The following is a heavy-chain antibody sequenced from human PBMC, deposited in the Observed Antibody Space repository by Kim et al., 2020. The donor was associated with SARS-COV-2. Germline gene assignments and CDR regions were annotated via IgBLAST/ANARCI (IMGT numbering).Heavy chain of an antibody. CDR2: INHSGST. J-gene: IGHJ3*02. V-gene: IGHV4-34*01. CDR3: ARVRGYTRKSLFDI. D-gene: IGHD3-22*01. Sequence: SETLSLTCAVYGGSFSGYYWSWIRQPPGKGLEWIGEINHSGSTNYNPSLKSRVTISVDTSKNQFSLKLSSVTAADTAVYYCARVRGYTRKSLFDIWGQGT. CDR1: GGSFSGYY.